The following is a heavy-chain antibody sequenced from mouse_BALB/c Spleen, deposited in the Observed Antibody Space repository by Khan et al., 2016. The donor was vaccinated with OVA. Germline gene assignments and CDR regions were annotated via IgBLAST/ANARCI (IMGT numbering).Heavy chain of an antibody. Sequence: EVKLLESGPGLVKPSQSLSLTCTVTGYSITSGYAWNWIRQFPGNKLEWMGYISYSGVPSYTPSLKSRISITRDTSKNQFFLQLNSVTTEDTATYYCARGNYYGYYFDYGGQGTTLTVSS. CDR2: ISYSGVP. CDR3: ARGNYYGYYFDY. V-gene: IGHV3-2*02. J-gene: IGHJ2*01. D-gene: IGHD1-1*01. CDR1: GYSITSGYA.